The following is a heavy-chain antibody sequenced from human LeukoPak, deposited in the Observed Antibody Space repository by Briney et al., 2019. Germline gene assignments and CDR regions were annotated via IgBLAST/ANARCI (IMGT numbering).Heavy chain of an antibody. V-gene: IGHV3-23*01. CDR3: AKSLWFGEMGFDC. CDR2: ISGSGGRT. Sequence: GGSLRLSCAASGFTFSSYAMSWVRQAPGKGLEWVSGISGSGGRTYYADSVKGRFTISRDNSKNTLSLQMNILRAEDTAVFYCAKSLWFGEMGFDCWGQGTLVTVSS. D-gene: IGHD3-10*01. CDR1: GFTFSSYA. J-gene: IGHJ4*02.